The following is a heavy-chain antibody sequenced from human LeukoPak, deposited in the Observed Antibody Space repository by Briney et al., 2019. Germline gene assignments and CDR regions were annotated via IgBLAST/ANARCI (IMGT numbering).Heavy chain of an antibody. D-gene: IGHD6-19*01. CDR2: VRFDGSNT. V-gene: IGHV3-30*02. CDR1: GFYFNTYA. CDR3: AKSSGSSSWYDYFDY. Sequence: GGSLRLSCAASGFYFNTYAMHWVRQAPGKGLEWVAFVRFDGSNTRYADSVKGRFTISRDNSKNTLFLQMNNLRPEGTAVYYCAKSSGSSSWYDYFDYWGQGTLATVSS. J-gene: IGHJ4*02.